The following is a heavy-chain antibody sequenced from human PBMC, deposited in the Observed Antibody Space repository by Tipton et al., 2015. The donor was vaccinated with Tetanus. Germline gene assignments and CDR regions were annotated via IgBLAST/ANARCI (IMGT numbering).Heavy chain of an antibody. J-gene: IGHJ6*02. V-gene: IGHV1-18*04. CDR2: ISPFTGDT. CDR1: GYASIGYY. CDR3: ARDRAVPVQAYGTDV. Sequence: QSGAEVKKPGASLKVSCKASGYASIGYYIHWVRQAPGQGLEWVGWISPFTGDTEYAQNLQDRLILTTDTSTATAYVEVRSLTSDDTAVYYCARDRAVPVQAYGTDVWGQGTSATVSS. D-gene: IGHD6-19*01.